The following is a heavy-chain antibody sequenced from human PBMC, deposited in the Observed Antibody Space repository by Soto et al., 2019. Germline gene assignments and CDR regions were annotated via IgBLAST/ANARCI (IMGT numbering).Heavy chain of an antibody. J-gene: IGHJ4*02. CDR3: AKDFWSGPPPAGYFGL. CDR2: ISGGGDST. V-gene: IGHV3-23*01. CDR1: GFTFSNYA. Sequence: PGGSLRLSCAASGFTFSNYAMNWVRQAPGKGLEWVSGISGGGDSTYYADSVKGRFTISRDNSKNTLYLQMNSLTAEDTAIYYCAKDFWSGPPPAGYFGLWGQGTLVTVSS. D-gene: IGHD3-3*01.